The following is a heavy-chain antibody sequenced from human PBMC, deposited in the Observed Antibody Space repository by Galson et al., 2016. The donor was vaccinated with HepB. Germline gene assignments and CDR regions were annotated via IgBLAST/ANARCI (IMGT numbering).Heavy chain of an antibody. CDR3: ARATTTPFDAFDI. CDR2: ISYDGSER. CDR1: GSNFNKYA. V-gene: IGHV3-30*04. J-gene: IGHJ3*02. Sequence: SLRLSCAASGSNFNKYAMHWVRQAPGKGLEWVALISYDGSERYYADSVKGRFTISRDNSKNTQHLQMNSLRPGDTAVYFCARATTTPFDAFDIWGQGTMVTVSS. D-gene: IGHD1-14*01.